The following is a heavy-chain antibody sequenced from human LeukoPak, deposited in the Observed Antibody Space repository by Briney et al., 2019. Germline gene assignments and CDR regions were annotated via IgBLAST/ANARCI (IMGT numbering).Heavy chain of an antibody. CDR2: ISWNSGSI. J-gene: IGHJ6*02. Sequence: GGSLRLSCAASGFTFSSYSMNWVRQAPGKGLEWVSGISWNSGSIGYADSVKGRFTISRDNAKNSLYLQMNSLRAEDTALYYCAKDIERLERRLSAHGMDVWGQGTTVTVSS. D-gene: IGHD1-1*01. V-gene: IGHV3-9*01. CDR1: GFTFSSYS. CDR3: AKDIERLERRLSAHGMDV.